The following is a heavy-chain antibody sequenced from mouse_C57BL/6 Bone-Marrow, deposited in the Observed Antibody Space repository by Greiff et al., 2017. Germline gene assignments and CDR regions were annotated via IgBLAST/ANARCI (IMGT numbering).Heavy chain of an antibody. CDR3: ARGWLLPYWYFDV. Sequence: EVKVVESGGGLVQPGGSLKLSCAASGFTFSDYGMAWVRQAPRKGPEWVAFISNLAYSIYYADTVTGRFTISRENAKNTLYLEMSSLRSEDTAMYYCARGWLLPYWYFDVWGTGTTVTVSS. V-gene: IGHV5-15*01. J-gene: IGHJ1*03. D-gene: IGHD2-3*01. CDR2: ISNLAYSI. CDR1: GFTFSDYG.